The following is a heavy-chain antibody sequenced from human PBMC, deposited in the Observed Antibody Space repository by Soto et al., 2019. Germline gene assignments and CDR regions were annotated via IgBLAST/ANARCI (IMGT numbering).Heavy chain of an antibody. J-gene: IGHJ6*02. CDR1: GGTFSSYT. V-gene: IGHV1-69*02. D-gene: IGHD1-26*01. CDR3: AGTSREGHDYYGMDV. CDR2: IIPILGIA. Sequence: QVQLVQSGAEVKKPGSSVKVSCKASGGTFSSYTISWVRQAPGQGLEWMGRIIPILGIANYAQKFQGRVTITANKSTRTAYMELSSLRSEDTSVYYWAGTSREGHDYYGMDVWGQGTTVTVSS.